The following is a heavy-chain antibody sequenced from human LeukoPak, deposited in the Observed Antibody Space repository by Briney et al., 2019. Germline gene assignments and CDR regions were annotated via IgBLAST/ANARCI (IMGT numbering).Heavy chain of an antibody. CDR1: GFTFSVYS. Sequence: GGSLRLSCAVSGFTFSVYSIIWVRQALGKGLEWISHISSGGDTTYYADSVKGRFTISRDKRKNSLYLQMNSLRPEDTAMHYCARQKLDDYCTVAVPSGRCYASFDYWGQGTLVTVSS. CDR3: ARQKLDDYCTVAVPSGRCYASFDY. J-gene: IGHJ4*02. D-gene: IGHD2-8*02. CDR2: ISSGGDTT. V-gene: IGHV3-48*01.